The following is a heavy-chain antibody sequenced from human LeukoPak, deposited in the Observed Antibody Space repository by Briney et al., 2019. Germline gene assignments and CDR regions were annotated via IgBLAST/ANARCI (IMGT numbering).Heavy chain of an antibody. CDR3: ARDQIRGYDSSGYFPYSWFDP. V-gene: IGHV4-61*02. D-gene: IGHD3-22*01. CDR2: GST. J-gene: IGHJ5*02. Sequence: GSTNYNPSLKSRVTISVDTSKNQFSLKLSSVTAADTAVYYCARDQIRGYDSSGYFPYSWFDPWGQGTLVTVSS.